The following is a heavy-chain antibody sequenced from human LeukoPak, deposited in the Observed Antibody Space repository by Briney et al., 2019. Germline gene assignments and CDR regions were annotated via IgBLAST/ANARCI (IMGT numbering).Heavy chain of an antibody. CDR2: IYPGDSDT. CDR1: GYSFTSYW. D-gene: IGHD6-13*01. Sequence: GESLKISCKGSGYSFTSYWIGWVRQMPGKGLEWMGIIYPGDSDTRYSPSFQGQVTISADKSISTAYLRWSSLKASDTAMYYCARHDSSSWYDFDYWGQGTLVTVSS. J-gene: IGHJ4*02. V-gene: IGHV5-51*01. CDR3: ARHDSSSWYDFDY.